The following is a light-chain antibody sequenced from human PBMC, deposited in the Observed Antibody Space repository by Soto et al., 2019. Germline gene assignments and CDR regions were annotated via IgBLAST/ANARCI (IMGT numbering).Light chain of an antibody. J-gene: IGKJ1*01. CDR1: QSISSW. CDR3: QQYNSYPWT. V-gene: IGKV1-5*01. Sequence: DIQMTQSPSTLSASVGDRLTITCRASQSISSWLAWYQQQPGKAPKLLIYDASSLESGVPSRFSGSGSGTEFTLTISILQPDDFATYYCQQYNSYPWTFGQGTKVEIK. CDR2: DAS.